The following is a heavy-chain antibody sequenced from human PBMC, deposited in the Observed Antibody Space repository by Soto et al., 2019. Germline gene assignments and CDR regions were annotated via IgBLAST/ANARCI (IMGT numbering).Heavy chain of an antibody. CDR1: GGSISSSNW. V-gene: IGHV4-4*02. CDR2: IYHSGST. Sequence: SETLSLTCAVSGGSISSSNWWSWVRQPPGKGLEWIGEIYHSGSTNYNPSLKSRVTISVDKSKNQFSLKLSSVTAADTAVYYCARGVGTVTTPYSYWGQGTLVTVSS. CDR3: ARGVGTVTTPYSY. D-gene: IGHD4-4*01. J-gene: IGHJ4*02.